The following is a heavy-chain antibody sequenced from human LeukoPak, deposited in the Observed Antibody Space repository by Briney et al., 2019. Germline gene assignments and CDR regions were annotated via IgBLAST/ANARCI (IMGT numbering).Heavy chain of an antibody. J-gene: IGHJ4*02. CDR1: GFTFDDYG. V-gene: IGHV3-30*02. D-gene: IGHD3-22*01. CDR3: AKEFDYYDSSGYGY. CDR2: IRYDGSNK. Sequence: GGSLRLSFAASGFTFDDYGMHWVRQAPGKGLEWVAFIRYDGSNKYYADSVKGRFTISRDNSKNTLYLQMNSLRAEDTAVYYCAKEFDYYDSSGYGYWGQGTLVTVSS.